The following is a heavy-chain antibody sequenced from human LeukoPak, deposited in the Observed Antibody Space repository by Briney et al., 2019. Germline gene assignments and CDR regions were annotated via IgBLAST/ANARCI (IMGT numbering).Heavy chain of an antibody. J-gene: IGHJ4*02. CDR2: INPNSGGT. CDR3: ARDYGWGSDR. V-gene: IGHV1-2*02. D-gene: IGHD2-2*03. CDR1: GYTFSDYF. Sequence: ASVNVSCKASGYTFSDYFIQWVRQAPGQGLEWMGWINPNSGGTNFARNFRGRVTLTRDKSITTAFMELRGLTFDDTAVYYCARDYGWGSDRWGQGTLVTVSS.